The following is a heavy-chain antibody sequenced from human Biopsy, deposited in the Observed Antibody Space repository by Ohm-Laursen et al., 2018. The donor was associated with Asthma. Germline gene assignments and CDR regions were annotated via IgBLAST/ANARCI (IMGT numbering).Heavy chain of an antibody. D-gene: IGHD2-2*01. J-gene: IGHJ4*02. V-gene: IGHV1-69*13. CDR2: INSVFGTT. Sequence: SVKVSCKPLGGTFNTYVIGWVRQAPGQGLEWMGGINSVFGTTTYPQKFQDRVTITADDSTSTVYMELSSLRPEDTAVYYCARKAGSCISRTCYSLDFWGQGTLFTVSS. CDR1: GGTFNTYV. CDR3: ARKAGSCISRTCYSLDF.